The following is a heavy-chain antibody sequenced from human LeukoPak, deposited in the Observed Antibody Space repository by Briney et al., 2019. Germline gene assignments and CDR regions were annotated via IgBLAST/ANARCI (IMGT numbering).Heavy chain of an antibody. CDR1: GGSISSSSYY. Sequence: PAETEALICTVSGGSISSSSYYWGWIRQPPGKGLEWIGSIYYSGSTYYDPSLKSRVTIFVDTSKNQFSLKLSSVTAADTAVYYCARHNYDSSGYYYDWFDPWGQLTLVT. CDR2: IYYSGST. V-gene: IGHV4-39*01. D-gene: IGHD3-22*01. CDR3: ARHNYDSSGYYYDWFDP. J-gene: IGHJ5*02.